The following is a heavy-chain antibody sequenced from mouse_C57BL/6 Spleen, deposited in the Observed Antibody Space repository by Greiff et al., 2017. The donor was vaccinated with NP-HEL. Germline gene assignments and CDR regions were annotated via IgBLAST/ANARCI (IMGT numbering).Heavy chain of an antibody. CDR1: GYTFTDYN. V-gene: IGHV1-18*01. CDR2: INPNNGGT. CDR3: ALYDYDGRSWFAY. D-gene: IGHD2-4*01. Sequence: EVQLQQSGPELVKPGASVKIPCKASGYTFTDYNMDWVKQSHGKSLEWIRDINPNNGGTIYNQKFKGKATLTVDKSSSTAYMELRSLTSEDTAVYYCALYDYDGRSWFAYWGQGTLVTVSA. J-gene: IGHJ3*01.